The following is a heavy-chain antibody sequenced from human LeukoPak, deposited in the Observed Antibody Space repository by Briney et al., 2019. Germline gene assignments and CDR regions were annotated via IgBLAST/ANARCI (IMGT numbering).Heavy chain of an antibody. CDR1: GGSFSGYY. CDR3: ARHIGLWSPFDY. Sequence: SETLSLTCAVYGGSFSGYYWSWIRQPPGKGLEWIGEINHSGSTNYNPSLKSRVTISVDTSKNQFSLKLSSVTAADTAVYYCARHIGLWSPFDYWGQGTLVTVSS. CDR2: INHSGST. V-gene: IGHV4-34*01. D-gene: IGHD5-18*01. J-gene: IGHJ4*02.